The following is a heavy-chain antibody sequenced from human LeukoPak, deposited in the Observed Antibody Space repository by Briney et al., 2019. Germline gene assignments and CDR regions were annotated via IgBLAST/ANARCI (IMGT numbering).Heavy chain of an antibody. J-gene: IGHJ4*02. CDR2: ISSSGSTI. D-gene: IGHD3-22*01. CDR3: ASGYDSSGYYYSEFDY. Sequence: GGSLRLSCAASGFTFSDYYMSWIRQAPGKGLEWVSYISSSGSTIYYADSVKGRFTISRGNAKNSLYLQMNSLRAEDTAVYYCASGYDSSGYYYSEFDYWGQGTLVTVSS. V-gene: IGHV3-11*04. CDR1: GFTFSDYY.